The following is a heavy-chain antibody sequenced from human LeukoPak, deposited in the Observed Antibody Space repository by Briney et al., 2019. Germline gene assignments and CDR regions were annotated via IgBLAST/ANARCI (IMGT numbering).Heavy chain of an antibody. V-gene: IGHV1-2*04. CDR3: AREQTSYNRGFDY. CDR1: GYTFTGYY. Sequence: ASVKVSCKASGYTFTGYYMHWVRQAPGQGLEWMGWINPNSGGTNYAQKFQGWVTMTRDTSISTAYMELSRLRSDDTAVYYCAREQTSYNRGFDYWGQGTLVTVSS. J-gene: IGHJ4*02. CDR2: INPNSGGT. D-gene: IGHD7-27*01.